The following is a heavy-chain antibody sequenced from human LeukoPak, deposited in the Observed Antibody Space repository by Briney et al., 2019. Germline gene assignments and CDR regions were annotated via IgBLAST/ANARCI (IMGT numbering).Heavy chain of an antibody. D-gene: IGHD3-22*01. CDR3: ARDYYDSSGSFDY. CDR1: GGSISSGSYY. V-gene: IGHV4-61*02. Sequence: PSETLSLTCTVSGGSISSGSYYWSWIRQPAGKGLEWIGRIYTSGSTNYNPSLKSRVTTSVDTSKNQFSLKLSSVTAADTAVYYCARDYYDSSGSFDYWGQGTLVTVSS. CDR2: IYTSGST. J-gene: IGHJ4*02.